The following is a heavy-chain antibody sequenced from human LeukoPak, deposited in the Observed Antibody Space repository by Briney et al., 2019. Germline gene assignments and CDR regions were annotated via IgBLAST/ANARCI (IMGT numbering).Heavy chain of an antibody. D-gene: IGHD2-2*01. Sequence: ASVKVSCKASGYTFTSYAMHWVRQAPGQRLEWMGWVNAGNGNTKYSQKFQGRVTITRDTSASTAYMELSSLRSEDTAVYYRARPPPPSYYCRSPSCKGQANWFDPGGQGTLVTVSS. J-gene: IGHJ5*02. V-gene: IGHV1-3*01. CDR3: ARPPPPSYYCRSPSCKGQANWFDP. CDR2: VNAGNGNT. CDR1: GYTFTSYA.